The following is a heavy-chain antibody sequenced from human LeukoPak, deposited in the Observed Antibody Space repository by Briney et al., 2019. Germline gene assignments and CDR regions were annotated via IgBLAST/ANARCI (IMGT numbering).Heavy chain of an antibody. CDR1: GGSISSSSYY. CDR3: ARDRDYYGSGSYGPDY. CDR2: IYYSGST. Sequence: PSETLSLTCTVSGGSISSSSYYWGWIRQPPGKGLEWIGSIYYSGSTYYNPSLKSRVTISVDTSKNQFSLKLSSVTAADTALYYCARDRDYYGSGSYGPDYWGQGILVTVSS. V-gene: IGHV4-39*07. J-gene: IGHJ4*02. D-gene: IGHD3-10*01.